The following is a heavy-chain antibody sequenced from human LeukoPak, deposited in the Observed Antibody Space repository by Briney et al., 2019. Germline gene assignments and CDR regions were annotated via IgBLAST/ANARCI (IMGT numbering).Heavy chain of an antibody. Sequence: PGGSLRLSCAGSGLSFSSNALSWVRQAPGKGLEWVSAISTSGVNTYYADSVRGRFTISRDNSKNTLYLQMNTLRAEDTAVYYCATTKQARRYFDYWGQGTLVTVSS. V-gene: IGHV3-23*01. CDR1: GLSFSSNA. J-gene: IGHJ4*02. CDR3: ATTKQARRYFDY. CDR2: ISTSGVNT. D-gene: IGHD1-1*01.